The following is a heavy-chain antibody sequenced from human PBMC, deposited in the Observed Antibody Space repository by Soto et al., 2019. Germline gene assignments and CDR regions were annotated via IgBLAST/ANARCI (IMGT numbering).Heavy chain of an antibody. CDR1: GFTFSSYW. CDR3: ARDGVEQLVRTQDY. Sequence: GGSLRLSCAASGFTFSSYWMHWVRQAPGKGLEWVSSISSSSSYIYYADSVKGRFTISRDNAKNSLYLQMNSLRAEDTAVYYCARDGVEQLVRTQDYWGQGTLVTVSS. D-gene: IGHD6-6*01. J-gene: IGHJ4*02. V-gene: IGHV3-21*01. CDR2: ISSSSSYI.